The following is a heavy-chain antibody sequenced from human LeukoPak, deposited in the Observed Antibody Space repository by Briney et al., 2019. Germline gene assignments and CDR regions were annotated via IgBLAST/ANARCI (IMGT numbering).Heavy chain of an antibody. CDR1: GFTFSSYG. CDR3: ARDFLGSVDY. J-gene: IGHJ4*01. D-gene: IGHD1-26*01. CDR2: IWYDGSNK. V-gene: IGHV3-33*01. Sequence: GRSLRLSCAASGFTFSSYGMHWVRQAPGKGLEWVAVIWYDGSNKYYADSVKGRFTISRDNSKNTLYLQMNSLRAEDTAVYYGARDFLGSVDYWGQEPWSPSPQ.